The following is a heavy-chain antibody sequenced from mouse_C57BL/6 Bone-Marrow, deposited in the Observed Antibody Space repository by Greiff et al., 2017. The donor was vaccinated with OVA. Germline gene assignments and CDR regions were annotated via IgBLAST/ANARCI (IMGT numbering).Heavy chain of an antibody. V-gene: IGHV3-6*01. Sequence: EVQLQESGPGLVKPSQSLSLTCSVTGYSITSGYYWNWIRQFPGNKLEWMGYISYDGSNNYNPSLKNRISITRDTSKNQFFLKLNSVTTEDTATYYCARECSGYVGYAMDYWGQGTSVTVSS. CDR1: GYSITSGYY. CDR3: ARECSGYVGYAMDY. D-gene: IGHD3-2*02. J-gene: IGHJ4*01. CDR2: ISYDGSN.